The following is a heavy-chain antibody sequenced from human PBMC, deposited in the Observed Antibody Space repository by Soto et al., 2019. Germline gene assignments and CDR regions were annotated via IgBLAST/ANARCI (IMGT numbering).Heavy chain of an antibody. V-gene: IGHV3-33*01. CDR1: GFTFSSYG. CDR2: TWYDGSNK. Sequence: QVQLVESGGGVVQPGRSLRLSCAAYGFTFSSYGIHWVRQAPGKGLEWVAVTWYDGSNKYYADSVKGRFTISRDNSKNTLYLQMNSLRAEDTAVYYCARDRYSSGWYDLDYWGQGTLVTVSS. CDR3: ARDRYSSGWYDLDY. J-gene: IGHJ4*02. D-gene: IGHD6-19*01.